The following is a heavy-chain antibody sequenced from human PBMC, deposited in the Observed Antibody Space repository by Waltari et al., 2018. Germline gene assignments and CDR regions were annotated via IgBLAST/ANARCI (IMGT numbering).Heavy chain of an antibody. D-gene: IGHD1-26*01. CDR3: AKRAAYSGSRGLYYFDY. CDR1: VFAFSTYA. J-gene: IGHJ4*02. Sequence: EVQLVGSGGGLAQPGESLKLSCAASVFAFSTYAISWSRQAPGKGLEWVSVISDNGGDASYADSVKGRFAISRDNSKNTLYLQINSLRAEDTAIYYCAKRAAYSGSRGLYYFDYWGQGTLVTVSS. V-gene: IGHV3-23*04. CDR2: ISDNGGDA.